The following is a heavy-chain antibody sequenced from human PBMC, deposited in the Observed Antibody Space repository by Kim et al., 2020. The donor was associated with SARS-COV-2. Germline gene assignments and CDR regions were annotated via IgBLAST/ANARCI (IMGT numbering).Heavy chain of an antibody. D-gene: IGHD3-10*01. Sequence: SETLSLTCTVSGGSISSYYWSWIRQPPGKGLEWIGYIYYSGSTNYNPSLKSRVTISVDTSKNQFSLKLNSVTAADTAVYYCARGPHPYYYGSGTYYGIDYWGQGTLVTISS. CDR2: IYYSGST. CDR1: GGSISSYY. V-gene: IGHV4-59*01. CDR3: ARGPHPYYYGSGTYYGIDY. J-gene: IGHJ4*02.